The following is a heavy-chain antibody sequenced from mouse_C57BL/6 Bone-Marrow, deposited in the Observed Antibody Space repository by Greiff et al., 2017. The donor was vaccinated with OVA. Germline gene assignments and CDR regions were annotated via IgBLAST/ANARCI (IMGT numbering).Heavy chain of an antibody. V-gene: IGHV1-26*01. CDR2: INPNNGGT. CDR3: IYSYDVQNFDY. Sequence: VQLQQSGPELVKPGASVKISCKASGYTFTNYYMNWVKQSPGKSLEWIGDINPNNGGTNYNQKFKGKATLTVDKSSSTAYMRLRSLPSADSAVYYCIYSYDVQNFDYWGQGTTLTVSS. J-gene: IGHJ2*01. D-gene: IGHD2-12*01. CDR1: GYTFTNYY.